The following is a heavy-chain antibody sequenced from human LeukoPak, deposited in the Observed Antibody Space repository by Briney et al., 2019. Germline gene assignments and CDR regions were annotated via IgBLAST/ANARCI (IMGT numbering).Heavy chain of an antibody. CDR2: ISGSTTDT. CDR1: GFTFSDDY. CDR3: VRYAGRDGYSDDG. D-gene: IGHD5-24*01. J-gene: IGHJ4*02. Sequence: GGSLRLSCAASGFTFSDDYMSWIRQAPGKGLEWASYISGSTTDTKYADSVKGRFTISRDNAKNSLFLQMNSLRVEDTAVYYCVRYAGRDGYSDDGRGQGSLVTVSS. V-gene: IGHV3-11*03.